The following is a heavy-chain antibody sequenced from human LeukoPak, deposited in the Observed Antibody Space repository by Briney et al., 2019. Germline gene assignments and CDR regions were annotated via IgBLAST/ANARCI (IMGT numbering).Heavy chain of an antibody. V-gene: IGHV3-23*01. CDR2: ISGSGVNT. CDR3: ARVNWELRDAFDI. J-gene: IGHJ3*02. CDR1: GFTFSNYA. D-gene: IGHD1-26*01. Sequence: GGSLRLSCAASGFTFSNYAMNWVRQAPGKGLEWVSLISGSGVNTYYADSVKGRFTISRDTSKNTVSLQMNSLRAEDTAVYYCARVNWELRDAFDIWGQGTMVTVSS.